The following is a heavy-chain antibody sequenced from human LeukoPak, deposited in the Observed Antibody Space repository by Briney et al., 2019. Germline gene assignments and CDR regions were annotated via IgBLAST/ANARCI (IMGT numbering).Heavy chain of an antibody. CDR2: ISSSGSTK. CDR3: ASGAAVGTSRFDF. D-gene: IGHD6-13*01. J-gene: IGHJ4*02. CDR1: GFTFSSYS. V-gene: IGHV3-48*01. Sequence: GGSLRLSCAVSGFTFSSYSMNWVRQAPGKGLEWVSYISSSGSTKYYADSVKGRFTISRDNAKNSLYLQMNSLRGEDTAVYNCASGAAVGTSRFDFRGQGTLVTVSS.